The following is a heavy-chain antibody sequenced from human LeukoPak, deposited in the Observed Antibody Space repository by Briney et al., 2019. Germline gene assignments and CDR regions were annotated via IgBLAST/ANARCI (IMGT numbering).Heavy chain of an antibody. Sequence: SETLSLTCTVSGGSIRSSSYYWGWIRQPPGKGLEWIGSIFYSGTTCYNPSLKSRVTMSIDTSKNQFSLKLTSVTAEDTAAYYCARHLGYCSSTSCSWFDPWGQGTLVTVSS. CDR3: ARHLGYCSSTSCSWFDP. J-gene: IGHJ5*02. V-gene: IGHV4-39*01. CDR2: IFYSGTT. CDR1: GGSIRSSSYY. D-gene: IGHD2-2*01.